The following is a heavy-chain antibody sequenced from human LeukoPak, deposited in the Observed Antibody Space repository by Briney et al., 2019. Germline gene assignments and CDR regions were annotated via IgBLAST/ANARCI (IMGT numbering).Heavy chain of an antibody. CDR3: ARRRLKNIGYCSGGSCYGYYYYGMDV. J-gene: IGHJ6*02. D-gene: IGHD2-15*01. CDR2: IYKSGSA. V-gene: IGHV4-39*07. Sequence: SETLSLTCTASGGSISNSHYYWDWIRQPPGRGLEWIGNIYKSGSAYYSPSFKSRVTISVDTSKNQFSLKLSSVTAADTAVYYCARRRLKNIGYCSGGSCYGYYYYGMDVWGQGTTVTVSS. CDR1: GGSISNSHYY.